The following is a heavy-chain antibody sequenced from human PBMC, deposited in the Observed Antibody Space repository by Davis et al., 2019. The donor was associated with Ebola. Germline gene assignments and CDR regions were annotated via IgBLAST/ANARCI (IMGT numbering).Heavy chain of an antibody. CDR3: ARELAAGRHHFEN. Sequence: GGSLRLSCEASGFSFSNYGMHWVRQAPGKGLEWVAYFSKFGSSKYYADSVKGRITISRDNSMNTVDLQMNSLTTEDTAVYYCARELAAGRHHFENWGQGTLVTVSS. CDR2: FSKFGSSK. J-gene: IGHJ4*02. V-gene: IGHV3-30*03. CDR1: GFSFSNYG. D-gene: IGHD6-25*01.